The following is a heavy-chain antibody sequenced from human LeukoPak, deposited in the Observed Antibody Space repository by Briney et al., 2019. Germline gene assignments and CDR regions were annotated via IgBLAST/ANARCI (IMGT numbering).Heavy chain of an antibody. V-gene: IGHV4-38-2*02. J-gene: IGHJ4*02. CDR2: IYHSGST. D-gene: IGHD3-3*01. CDR3: VSGELRFLEWLFRR. Sequence: PSETLSLTCTVSGYSISSGYYWGWIRQPPGKGLEWIGSIYHSGSTYYNPSLKSRVTISVDTSKNQFSLKLSSVTAADTAVYYCVSGELRFLEWLFRRWGQGTLVTVSS. CDR1: GYSISSGYY.